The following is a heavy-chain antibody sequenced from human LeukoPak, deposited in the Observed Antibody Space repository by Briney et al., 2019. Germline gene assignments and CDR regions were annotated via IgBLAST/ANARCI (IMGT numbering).Heavy chain of an antibody. V-gene: IGHV4-34*01. CDR2: SSRSGNT. D-gene: IGHD1-14*01. J-gene: IGHJ4*02. CDR3: ARGLPTHWYDRSDYFDF. Sequence: PSETLSLTCGFSGGSFRGYYWTWIRQPPGKGLEWIGESSRSGNTKYNPSLKSRVTISLDTSKTQFSLKLSSMTAADTALYFCARGLPTHWYDRSDYFDFWGQGTLVTVSS. CDR1: GGSFRGYY.